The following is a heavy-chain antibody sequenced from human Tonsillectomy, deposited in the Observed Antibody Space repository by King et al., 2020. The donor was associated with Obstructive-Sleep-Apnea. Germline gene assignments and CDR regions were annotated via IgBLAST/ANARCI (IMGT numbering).Heavy chain of an antibody. CDR3: AIEGAAGTNWFDP. D-gene: IGHD6-13*01. CDR1: GGSISGSSYY. J-gene: IGHJ5*02. V-gene: IGHV4-39*07. Sequence: LQLQESGPGLVKPSDTLSLTCTVSGGSISGSSYYWGWIRQPPGKGLEWIASIFYSGRTYYNPSLKSRVTISEDTSKNQFSLKLSSVTAADTAVYYGAIEGAAGTNWFDPWGQGTLVTVSS. CDR2: IFYSGRT.